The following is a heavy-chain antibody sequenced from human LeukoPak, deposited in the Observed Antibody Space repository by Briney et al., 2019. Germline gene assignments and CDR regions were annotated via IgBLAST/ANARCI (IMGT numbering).Heavy chain of an antibody. Sequence: GGSLRLSCEASGFMFSSYWMYWVRQAPGKGLEWVANIKQGGSEKYYVDSVKGRFSISRDNAKSSLFLQMNSLRADDTAVYYCARNLPAADYWGQGTLVTVSS. CDR1: GFMFSSYW. CDR2: IKQGGSEK. D-gene: IGHD2-2*01. CDR3: ARNLPAADY. V-gene: IGHV3-7*01. J-gene: IGHJ4*02.